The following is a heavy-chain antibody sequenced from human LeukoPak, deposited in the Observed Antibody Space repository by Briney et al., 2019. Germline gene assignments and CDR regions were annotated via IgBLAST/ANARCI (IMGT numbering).Heavy chain of an antibody. CDR3: AQDQRSIQFYY. Sequence: GGSLRLSCAASGFTFSSYGMNWVRRAPGKGLEWVSGISGSADITYYADSVKGRFTISRDNSKNTLYLQMNSLRAEDTAVYYCAQDQRSIQFYYWGQGTLVTVSS. V-gene: IGHV3-23*01. J-gene: IGHJ4*02. D-gene: IGHD5-24*01. CDR1: GFTFSSYG. CDR2: ISGSADIT.